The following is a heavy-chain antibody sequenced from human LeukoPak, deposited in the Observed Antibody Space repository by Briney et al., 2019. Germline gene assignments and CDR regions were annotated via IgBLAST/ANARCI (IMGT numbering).Heavy chain of an antibody. Sequence: SETLSLTCTVSGGSISSSSYYWSWIRQPPGKGLEWIGYIYYSGSTNYNPSLKSRVTISVDTSKTQFSLKLSSVTAADTAVYYCARRYCSSTSCSYDYWGQGTLVIVSS. CDR2: IYYSGST. J-gene: IGHJ4*02. CDR3: ARRYCSSTSCSYDY. D-gene: IGHD2-2*01. CDR1: GGSISSSSYY. V-gene: IGHV4-61*01.